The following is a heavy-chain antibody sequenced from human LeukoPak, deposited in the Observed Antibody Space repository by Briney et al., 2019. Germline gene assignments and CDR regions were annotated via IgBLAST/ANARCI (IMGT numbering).Heavy chain of an antibody. V-gene: IGHV4-59*01. CDR1: GGSISSYY. J-gene: IGHJ6*02. CDR3: ARDYYDFWSGYPLTYGMDV. Sequence: SETLSLTCTVSGGSISSYYWSWLRQPPGKGLEWIGYIYYSGSTNYNPSLKSRVTISVDTSKNQFSLKLSSVTAADTAVYYCARDYYDFWSGYPLTYGMDVWGQGTTVTVSS. D-gene: IGHD3-3*01. CDR2: IYYSGST.